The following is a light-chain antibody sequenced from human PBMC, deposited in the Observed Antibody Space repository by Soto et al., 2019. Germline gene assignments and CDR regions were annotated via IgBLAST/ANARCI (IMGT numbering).Light chain of an antibody. V-gene: IGKV3-20*01. Sequence: ENVLTQSPGTLSLSPGERATLCCRASQSVSSSYLTWYQQKPGQAPRLLIYGASSRATDIPDRFSGSGSGTDFTLTISRLEPEDFAVYYCQQYDSSPVTFGQGTKLEIK. CDR3: QQYDSSPVT. J-gene: IGKJ2*01. CDR2: GAS. CDR1: QSVSSSY.